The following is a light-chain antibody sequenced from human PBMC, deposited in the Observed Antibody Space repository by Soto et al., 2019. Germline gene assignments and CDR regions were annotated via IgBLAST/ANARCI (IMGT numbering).Light chain of an antibody. CDR3: QQYGDSPRT. CDR1: RSLDSGQ. J-gene: IGKJ5*01. Sequence: EIVLTQSPGTLSLSPGESATLSCRASRSLDSGQLAWYQQKVGRAPRLLIHDAFMRATVIPDRFSGSGSGTDFTLTIARLEPEDFAVYYCQQYGDSPRTFGQGTRLETK. V-gene: IGKV3-20*01. CDR2: DAF.